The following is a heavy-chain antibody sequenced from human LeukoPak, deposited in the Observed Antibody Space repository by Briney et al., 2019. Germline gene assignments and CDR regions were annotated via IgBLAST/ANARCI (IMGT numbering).Heavy chain of an antibody. CDR3: AKMKGHPLPKYYMDV. V-gene: IGHV3-23*01. D-gene: IGHD1-26*01. J-gene: IGHJ6*01. CDR2: ISGSGDNT. CDR1: GVTFSGFA. Sequence: GGSLRLSCAASGVTFSGFAMSWVRRTPGKGLEWVSGISGSGDNTLYADSVKGRFTISRDNSKNTLYLEMNSLRAEDTAIYYCAKMKGHPLPKYYMDVWVQGTTVTVSS.